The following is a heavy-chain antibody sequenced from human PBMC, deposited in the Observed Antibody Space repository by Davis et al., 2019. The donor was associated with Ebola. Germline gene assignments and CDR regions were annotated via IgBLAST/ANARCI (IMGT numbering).Heavy chain of an antibody. Sequence: GGSLRLSCAASGFIFSSYVMSWVRQAPGKGLEWVSTLGTSADTYYADSVKGRFTISRDNSKNTLYLQMNGLRVEDTAIYYCAKDTSNIWFDIWGQGTMVTASS. D-gene: IGHD1-26*01. V-gene: IGHV3-23*01. J-gene: IGHJ3*02. CDR3: AKDTSNIWFDI. CDR2: LGTSADT. CDR1: GFIFSSYV.